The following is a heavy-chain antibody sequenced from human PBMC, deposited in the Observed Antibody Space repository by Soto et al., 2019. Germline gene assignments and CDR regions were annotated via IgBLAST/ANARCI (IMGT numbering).Heavy chain of an antibody. CDR2: IKQDGSDK. J-gene: IGHJ4*02. Sequence: EVQLVESGGGLVQPGGSLRLTCAASGFTFRGSWMSWVRQAPGKGLEWVANIKQDGSDKYYVDSVKGRFAISRDNAKNSLYLQRNSLRAEGTAVYFCARGGGNFDHWGQGTLVTVSS. CDR3: ARGGGNFDH. CDR1: GFTFRGSW. V-gene: IGHV3-7*04. D-gene: IGHD3-16*01.